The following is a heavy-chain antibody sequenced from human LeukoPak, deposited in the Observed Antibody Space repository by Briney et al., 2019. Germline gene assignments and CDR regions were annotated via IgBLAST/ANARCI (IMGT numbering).Heavy chain of an antibody. J-gene: IGHJ3*01. V-gene: IGHV3-7*01. Sequence: PGGSLRLSCAASGFTFSSYWMSWVRQAPGKGPEFVANIKEDGSEKGYVDSVKGRFTISRDNAKKSVSLQMNSLRAEDTAVYYCAREPGYSEFDVWGQGATVIVSS. CDR3: AREPGYSEFDV. D-gene: IGHD4-11*01. CDR2: IKEDGSEK. CDR1: GFTFSSYW.